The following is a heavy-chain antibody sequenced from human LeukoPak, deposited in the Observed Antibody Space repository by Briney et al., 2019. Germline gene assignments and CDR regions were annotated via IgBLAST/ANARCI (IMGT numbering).Heavy chain of an antibody. CDR3: ASLDTAKQPLANH. CDR2: INRDGSER. Sequence: GGSLRLSCAASGFTFSNYWMTWVRQAPGKGLEWVANINRDGSERYYVDSVKGRFTISKDSAKNSLYLQMNSLRVEDTAMYYCASLDTAKQPLANHWGQGTLVTASS. J-gene: IGHJ5*02. D-gene: IGHD5-18*01. V-gene: IGHV3-7*03. CDR1: GFTFSNYW.